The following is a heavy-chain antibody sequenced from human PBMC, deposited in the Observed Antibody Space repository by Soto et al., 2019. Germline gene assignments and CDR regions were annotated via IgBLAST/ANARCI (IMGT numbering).Heavy chain of an antibody. Sequence: SETLSLTCAVYGGSFSGYYWSWIRQPPGKGLEWIGEINHSGSTNYNPSLKSRVTISVDTSKNQFSLKLSSVTAADTAVYYCARVTGMGYMDVWGKGTTDTVSS. CDR3: ARVTGMGYMDV. V-gene: IGHV4-34*01. D-gene: IGHD1-20*01. J-gene: IGHJ6*03. CDR1: GGSFSGYY. CDR2: INHSGST.